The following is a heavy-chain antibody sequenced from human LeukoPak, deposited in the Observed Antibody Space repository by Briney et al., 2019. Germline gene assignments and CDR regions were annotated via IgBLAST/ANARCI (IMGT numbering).Heavy chain of an antibody. CDR1: GGSFSGYY. CDR3: ARGGADIVVVVAATGPRGGAFDI. J-gene: IGHJ3*02. Sequence: SETLSLTCAVYGGSFSGYYWSWIRQPPGKGLEWIGEINQSGSTNYNPSLKSRVTISVDTSKNQFSLKLSSVTAADTAVYYCARGGADIVVVVAATGPRGGAFDIWGQGTMVTVSS. CDR2: INQSGST. V-gene: IGHV4-34*01. D-gene: IGHD2-15*01.